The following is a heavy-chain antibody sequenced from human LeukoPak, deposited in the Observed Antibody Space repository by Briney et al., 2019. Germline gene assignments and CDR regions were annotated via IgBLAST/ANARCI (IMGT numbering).Heavy chain of an antibody. Sequence: PSETLSLSRTVPARSTRGHYWPCIRQPPGEGLIELGYVHCSGSTSYHLSLKSRVTISLDTSKNQFSLELGSVIAADAAVYYCARVSYDVWNGYLSHSMDVWGKRTTVFVSS. D-gene: IGHD3-3*01. CDR3: ARVSYDVWNGYLSHSMDV. CDR2: VHCSGST. J-gene: IGHJ6*03. CDR1: ARSTRGHY. V-gene: IGHV4-59*11.